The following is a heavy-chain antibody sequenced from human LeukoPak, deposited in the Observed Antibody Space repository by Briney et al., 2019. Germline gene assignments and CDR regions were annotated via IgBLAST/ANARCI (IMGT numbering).Heavy chain of an antibody. V-gene: IGHV4-59*13. D-gene: IGHD1-1*01. CDR1: GGSISTYY. J-gene: IGHJ3*02. CDR3: ARDVPMTTRAFDI. CDR2: VYYSGVT. Sequence: SETLSLTCSVSGGSISTYYWSWIRQPPGKGLEWIGYVYYSGVTNYSPSLRSRVTISVDTSKMQFSLKPTSVTAADAAVYYCARDVPMTTRAFDIWGQGTMVTVSS.